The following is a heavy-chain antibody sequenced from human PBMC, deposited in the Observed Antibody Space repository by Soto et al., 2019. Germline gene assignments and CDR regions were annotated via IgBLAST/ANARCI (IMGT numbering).Heavy chain of an antibody. CDR3: AKDENKYQRMGARESDYYYGMDV. D-gene: IGHD2-2*01. V-gene: IGHV3-30*18. J-gene: IGHJ6*02. CDR2: IPYDGSNK. Sequence: GGSLRLSCSASGFTLSSYGMHWVRQAPGKGLEWVAVIPYDGSNKYYADSVKGRFTISRDNSKNTLYLQMNSLRAEDTAVYYCAKDENKYQRMGARESDYYYGMDVWGQGTTVTVSS. CDR1: GFTLSSYG.